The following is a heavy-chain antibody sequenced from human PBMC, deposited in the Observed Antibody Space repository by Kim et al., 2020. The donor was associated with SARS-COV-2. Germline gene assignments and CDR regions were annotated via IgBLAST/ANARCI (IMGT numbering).Heavy chain of an antibody. Sequence: FPGRVTMTRDTSTSTVYMELSSLRSEDTAVYYCARGMDSSWYYYYYGMDVWGQGTTVTVSS. D-gene: IGHD6-13*01. J-gene: IGHJ6*02. V-gene: IGHV1-46*03. CDR3: ARGMDSSWYYYYYGMDV.